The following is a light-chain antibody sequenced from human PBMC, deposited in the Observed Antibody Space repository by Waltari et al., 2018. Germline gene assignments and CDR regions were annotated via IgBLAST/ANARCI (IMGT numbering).Light chain of an antibody. CDR1: SSDVGNYNL. CDR2: GVS. V-gene: IGLV2-23*02. Sequence: QSALTQPASVSGSPGQSITISCTGTSSDVGNYNLVSWYQQHPDKAPKLMIYGVSKRPSGVSNRFSGSKSGNTASLTISGLQAEDEADYYCCSYAVNNNLVFGGGTKLTVL. CDR3: CSYAVNNNLV. J-gene: IGLJ3*02.